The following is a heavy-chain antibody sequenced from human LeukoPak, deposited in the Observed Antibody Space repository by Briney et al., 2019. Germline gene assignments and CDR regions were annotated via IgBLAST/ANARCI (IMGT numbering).Heavy chain of an antibody. Sequence: SETLSLTCNVSGYSISSGYYWSWIHQPPGKGLERTGSIYHIGSTYYTPSLKSRVTISVDTTKNQFSLHLNFVTAADRVLYYCARAHITVCRGAMMHDSFDIWGQGTMVTVSS. D-gene: IGHD3-10*01. CDR1: GYSISSGYY. J-gene: IGHJ3*02. V-gene: IGHV4-38-2*02. CDR3: ARAHITVCRGAMMHDSFDI. CDR2: IYHIGST.